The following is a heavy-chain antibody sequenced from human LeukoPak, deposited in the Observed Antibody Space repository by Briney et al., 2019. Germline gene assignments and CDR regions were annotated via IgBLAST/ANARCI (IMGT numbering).Heavy chain of an antibody. J-gene: IGHJ4*02. D-gene: IGHD4-17*01. CDR3: AXHGPGYGDFSIDY. CDR1: GGSFSGYY. Sequence: SETLSLTCAVYGGSFSGYYWSWIRQPPGKGLEWIGEINHSGSTNYNPSLKSRVTISVDTSKNQFSLKLSSVTAADTAVYYCAXHGPGYGDFSIDYWGQGNLVTVSS. CDR2: INHSGST. V-gene: IGHV4-34*01.